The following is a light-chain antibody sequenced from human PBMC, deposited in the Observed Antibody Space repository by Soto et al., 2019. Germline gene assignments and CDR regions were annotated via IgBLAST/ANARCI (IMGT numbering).Light chain of an antibody. CDR1: QSVSIY. Sequence: LVLAHAPAALSFFPGQIATLCRRAIQSVSIYLDWYQQKPGQAPRLLLHDTSNRATGIPARFSGSGSGTGFTLTLTSLEPEAFAVDYCQQRRNWPPELTFGQGTRLEI. CDR3: QQRRNWPPELT. J-gene: IGKJ5*01. V-gene: IGKV3-11*01. CDR2: DTS.